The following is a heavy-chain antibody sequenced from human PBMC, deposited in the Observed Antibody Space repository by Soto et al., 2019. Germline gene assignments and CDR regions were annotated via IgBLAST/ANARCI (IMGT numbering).Heavy chain of an antibody. CDR3: TPWGDYYSYGMDV. V-gene: IGHV3-73*02. D-gene: IGHD3-16*01. CDR2: IRSKANGYAT. CDR1: GFTFTESA. Sequence: EVQLVESGGGLVQPGGSLKLSCAASGFTFTESAIHWVRQTSGTGLEWVGRIRSKANGYATAYAASVKGRFTISRDDSENTAYLLMNSLKTDDTAVYYCTPWGDYYSYGMDVWGQGTTVTVSS. J-gene: IGHJ6*02.